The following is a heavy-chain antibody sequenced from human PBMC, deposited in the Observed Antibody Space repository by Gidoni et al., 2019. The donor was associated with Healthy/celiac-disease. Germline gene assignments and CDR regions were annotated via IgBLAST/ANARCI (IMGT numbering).Heavy chain of an antibody. CDR1: A. CDR3: AKNYGGNLDAFDI. CDR2: ISYDGSNK. J-gene: IGHJ3*02. Sequence: AMHWVRQAPGKGLEWVAVISYDGSNKYYADSVKGRFTISRDNSKNTLYLQMNSLRAEDTAVYYCAKNYGGNLDAFDIWGQGTMVTVSS. D-gene: IGHD4-17*01. V-gene: IGHV3-30-3*02.